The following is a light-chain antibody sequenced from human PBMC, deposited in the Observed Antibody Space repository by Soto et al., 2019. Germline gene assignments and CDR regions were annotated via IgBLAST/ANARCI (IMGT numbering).Light chain of an antibody. CDR3: QQYNTWPL. CDR1: QSVSSN. J-gene: IGKJ4*01. CDR2: GAS. Sequence: EIEITQSPATLSLSPGERATLYCWASQSVSSNLAWYQQKPGKAPRLLIYGASTRVTGVPARLSGSGSGTEFTLTISSLQSEDSAVYYCQQYNTWPLFGGGTKVDIK. V-gene: IGKV3-15*01.